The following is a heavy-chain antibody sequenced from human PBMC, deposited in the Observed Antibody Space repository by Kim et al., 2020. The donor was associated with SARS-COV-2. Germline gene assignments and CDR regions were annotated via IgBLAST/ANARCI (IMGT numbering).Heavy chain of an antibody. CDR1: GYTFTSYD. Sequence: ASVKVSCKASGYTFTSYDINWVRQATGQGLEWMGWMNPNSGNTGYAQKFQGRVTMTRNTSISTAYMELSSLRSEATAVYYCARVYLWFGELEFDYWGQGTLVTVSS. CDR3: ARVYLWFGELEFDY. CDR2: MNPNSGNT. V-gene: IGHV1-8*01. D-gene: IGHD3-10*01. J-gene: IGHJ4*02.